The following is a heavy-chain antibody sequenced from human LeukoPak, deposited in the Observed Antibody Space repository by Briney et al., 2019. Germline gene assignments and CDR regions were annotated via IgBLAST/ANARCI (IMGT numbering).Heavy chain of an antibody. CDR3: ARTMTTSDYGMDV. CDR1: GYTFTGYY. Sequence: ASVKVSCKASGYTFTGYYMHWVRQAPGQGLEWMGWINPNSGGTNYAQKFQGRVTMTRDTSINTAYMELSRLRSDDTAVYYCARTMTTSDYGMDVWGQGTTVTVSS. V-gene: IGHV1-2*02. CDR2: INPNSGGT. J-gene: IGHJ6*02. D-gene: IGHD4-11*01.